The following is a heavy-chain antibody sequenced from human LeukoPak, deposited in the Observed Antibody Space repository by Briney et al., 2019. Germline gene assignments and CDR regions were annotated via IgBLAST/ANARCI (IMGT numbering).Heavy chain of an antibody. CDR1: GFTFSSYA. Sequence: GGSLRLSCAASGFTFSSYAMSWVRQAPGKGLEWVSAISGSGGSTYYADSVKGRFTISRDNSKNTLYLQMNSLRAEDTAVYYCAKIRYNWNDRAYFDYWGQGTLVTVSS. D-gene: IGHD1-1*01. V-gene: IGHV3-23*01. J-gene: IGHJ4*02. CDR2: ISGSGGST. CDR3: AKIRYNWNDRAYFDY.